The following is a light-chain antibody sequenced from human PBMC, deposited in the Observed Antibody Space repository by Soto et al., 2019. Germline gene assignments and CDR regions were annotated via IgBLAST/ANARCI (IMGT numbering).Light chain of an antibody. CDR3: QQYGSSRT. J-gene: IGKJ1*01. Sequence: EIVLTQSPGTLSLSPGERATLSCRASQSVSSSYLAWYQQKPGRAPRLLIYGASSRATGIPDRFSGSGSGTDFTLTINRLEPEDFAVYYCQQYGSSRTFGQGTNVEIK. CDR2: GAS. V-gene: IGKV3-20*01. CDR1: QSVSSSY.